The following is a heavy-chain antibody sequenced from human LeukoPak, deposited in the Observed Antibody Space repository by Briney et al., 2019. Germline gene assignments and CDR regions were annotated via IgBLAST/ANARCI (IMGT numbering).Heavy chain of an antibody. CDR2: ISGSGGYT. CDR1: GFTFSSDV. V-gene: IGHV3-23*01. D-gene: IGHD3-22*01. CDR3: AKVTGPRRYYSDRSGYRPYYFDY. J-gene: IGHJ4*02. Sequence: GGSLRLSCAASGFTFSSDVMSWVRQAPGKGLEWVSAISGSGGYTYYADSVKGRFTISRDNSKNTLFLQMNSLRAEDTAVYYCAKVTGPRRYYSDRSGYRPYYFDYWGQGTLVTVSS.